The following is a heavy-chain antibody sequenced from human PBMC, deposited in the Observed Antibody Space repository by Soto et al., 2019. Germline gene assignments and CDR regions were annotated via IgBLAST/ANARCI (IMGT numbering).Heavy chain of an antibody. CDR3: ARPYGGKIGDAPDL. CDR1: GFTFSSYA. V-gene: IGHV3-23*01. D-gene: IGHD4-17*01. J-gene: IGHJ3*01. Sequence: GGSLRLSCVASGFTFSSYAMSWVRQVPGKGLEWVSTISDAAGSAYYVDSVKGRFTISRDNSKKMLYLQMNSLRAEDSAVYNCARPYGGKIGDAPDLWGPGTMVTVSS. CDR2: ISDAAGSA.